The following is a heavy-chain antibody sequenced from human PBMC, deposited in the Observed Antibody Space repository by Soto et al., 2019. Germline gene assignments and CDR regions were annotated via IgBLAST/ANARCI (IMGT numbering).Heavy chain of an antibody. CDR3: SADRGEDYDFWEVWFDT. V-gene: IGHV3-15*01. J-gene: IGHJ5*02. CDR1: GFTFSNAW. Sequence: EVQLVESGGGLVKPGGSLRLSCAASGFTFSNAWMSWVRQAPGKGLEWVGRIKSKTDGGTTDYAAPVKGRFTISSNDSTTTLYMRLNSLKSEDTAVFYFSADRGEDYDFWEVWFDTSGKGTLVVVAS. CDR2: IKSKTDGGTT. D-gene: IGHD3-3*01.